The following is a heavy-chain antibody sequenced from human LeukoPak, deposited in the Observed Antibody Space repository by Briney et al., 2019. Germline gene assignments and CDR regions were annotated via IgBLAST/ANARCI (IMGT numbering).Heavy chain of an antibody. Sequence: GGSLRLSCAASGFTFSSYSMNWVRQAPGKGLEWVSSISSSSSYIYYADSVKGRFTISRDNAKNSLYLQMNSLRAEDTALYYCAKGIAAAGPTADYWGQGTLVTVSS. CDR2: ISSSSSYI. V-gene: IGHV3-21*04. J-gene: IGHJ4*02. CDR3: AKGIAAAGPTADY. CDR1: GFTFSSYS. D-gene: IGHD6-13*01.